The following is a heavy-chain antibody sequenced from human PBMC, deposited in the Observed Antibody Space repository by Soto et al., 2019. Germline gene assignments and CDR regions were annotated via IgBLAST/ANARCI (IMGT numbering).Heavy chain of an antibody. V-gene: IGHV1-24*01. CDR3: ATWTHHYDILTGYYITPGYFDY. CDR2: FDPEDGET. Sequence: ASVKVSCKVSGYTLTELSMHWVRQAPGKGLEWMGGFDPEDGETIYAQKFQGRVTMTEDTSTDTAYMELSSLRSEDTAVYYCATWTHHYDILTGYYITPGYFDYWGQGTLVTV. J-gene: IGHJ4*02. D-gene: IGHD3-9*01. CDR1: GYTLTELS.